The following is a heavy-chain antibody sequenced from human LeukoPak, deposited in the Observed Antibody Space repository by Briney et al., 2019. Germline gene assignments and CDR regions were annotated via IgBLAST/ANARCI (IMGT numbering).Heavy chain of an antibody. V-gene: IGHV4-39*01. Sequence: SETLSLTCTVSGGSISSSGHYWGWIRQPPGKGLEWIASIYYSGSTYYNPSLKSRVTISVDTSKNQLSLKLSSLTAADTAVYYCARHEYSGSYYGLSWFDPWGQGTLVTVSS. D-gene: IGHD1-26*01. CDR3: ARHEYSGSYYGLSWFDP. CDR2: IYYSGST. J-gene: IGHJ5*02. CDR1: GGSISSSGHY.